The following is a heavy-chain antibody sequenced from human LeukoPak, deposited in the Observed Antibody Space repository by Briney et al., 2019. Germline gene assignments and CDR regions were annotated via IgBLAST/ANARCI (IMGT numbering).Heavy chain of an antibody. CDR2: INPNSGGT. Sequence: GASVKVSCKASGYMFTGYYMHWVRQAPGQGLEWMGWINPNSGGTNYAQKFQGRVTMTRDTSISTAYMELSSLRSDDTAVYYCARGLGGSGSYFLTFDYWGQGTLVTVSS. CDR1: GYMFTGYY. CDR3: ARGLGGSGSYFLTFDY. D-gene: IGHD1-26*01. J-gene: IGHJ4*02. V-gene: IGHV1-2*02.